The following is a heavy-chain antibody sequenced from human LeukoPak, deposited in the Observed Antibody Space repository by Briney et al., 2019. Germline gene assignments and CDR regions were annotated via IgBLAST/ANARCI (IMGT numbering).Heavy chain of an antibody. CDR2: ISSSSYI. V-gene: IGHV3-21*01. CDR3: ARVGPGIAVAN. D-gene: IGHD6-19*01. CDR1: GFTFSSYS. J-gene: IGHJ4*02. Sequence: GGSLRLSCAASGFTFSSYSMNWVRQAPGKGLEWVSSISSSSYIYYADSVKGRFTISRDNAKNSLYLQMNSLRAEDTAVYYCARVGPGIAVANWGQGTLVTVSS.